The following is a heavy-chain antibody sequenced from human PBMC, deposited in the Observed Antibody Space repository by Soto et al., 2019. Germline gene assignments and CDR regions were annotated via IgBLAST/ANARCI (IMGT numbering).Heavy chain of an antibody. CDR3: VGPGIGNLHGLVDV. CDR2: VYYDGGS. D-gene: IGHD3-10*01. V-gene: IGHV4-59*08. CDR1: GGSIDGRN. J-gene: IGHJ6*02. Sequence: QVQLQESGPGLVKPSETLSLTCTVSGGSIDGRNCAWIRQPPGKGLEWLGYVYYDGGSSYNPSVTSRLNLSMDTSKSPFSLQLRSVTAADTAVYYCVGPGIGNLHGLVDVWGRGTTVTVSS.